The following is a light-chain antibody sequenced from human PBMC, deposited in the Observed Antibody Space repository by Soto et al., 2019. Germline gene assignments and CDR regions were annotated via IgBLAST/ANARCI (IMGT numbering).Light chain of an antibody. CDR3: QQYSSSSVT. J-gene: IGKJ2*01. Sequence: DIQMTQSPSSLSASVGDRVTITCRASQSISNWLAWFQQKLGKTPKLLIQKASSLESGVPSRFSGGGSGTEFTLTISSLQPDDFATYYCQQYSSSSVTFGQGTNLEI. CDR2: KAS. CDR1: QSISNW. V-gene: IGKV1-5*03.